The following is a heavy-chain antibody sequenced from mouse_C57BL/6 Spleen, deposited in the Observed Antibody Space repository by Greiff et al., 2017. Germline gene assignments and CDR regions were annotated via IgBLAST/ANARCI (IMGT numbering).Heavy chain of an antibody. CDR3: ARPQLAWFAY. V-gene: IGHV1-50*01. Sequence: VQLQQPGAELVKPGASVKLSCKASGYTFTSYWMQWVKQRPGQGLEWIGEIDPSDSYTNYNQKFKGKATLTVDPSSSAAYMQLSSLKSEDSAVYYCARPQLAWFAYWGQGTLVTVSA. CDR1: GYTFTSYW. D-gene: IGHD4-1*02. J-gene: IGHJ3*01. CDR2: IDPSDSYT.